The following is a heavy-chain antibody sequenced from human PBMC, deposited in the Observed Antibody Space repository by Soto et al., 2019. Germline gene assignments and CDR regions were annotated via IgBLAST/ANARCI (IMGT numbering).Heavy chain of an antibody. D-gene: IGHD6-6*01. J-gene: IGHJ4*02. Sequence: KVSCKASGGSFSNFGISWVRQAPGQGLEWMESVYPGDSDTRYSPSFQGQVTISADKSISTAYLQWSSLKASDTAMYYCASAFEYSSSADYWGQGTLVTVSS. CDR3: ASAFEYSSSADY. CDR1: GGSFSNFG. CDR2: VYPGDSDT. V-gene: IGHV5-51*01.